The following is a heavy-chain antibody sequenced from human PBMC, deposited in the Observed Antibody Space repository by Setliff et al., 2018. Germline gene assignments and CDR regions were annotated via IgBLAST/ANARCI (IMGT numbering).Heavy chain of an antibody. Sequence: SETLSLTCAVYGGSFSDSYWSWIRQSPGKGLEWTGEINHSGSTNYNPSLKTRVTISVDTSKNQFSLKLSSLTAADMAKYYCARGGHSGPDAFDSWGQGTRVTVSS. D-gene: IGHD5-12*01. CDR3: ARGGHSGPDAFDS. CDR1: GGSFSDSY. J-gene: IGHJ3*01. CDR2: INHSGST. V-gene: IGHV4-34*01.